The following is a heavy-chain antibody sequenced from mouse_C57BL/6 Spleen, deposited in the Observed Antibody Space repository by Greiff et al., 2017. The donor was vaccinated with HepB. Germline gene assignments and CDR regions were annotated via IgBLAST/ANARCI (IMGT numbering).Heavy chain of an antibody. CDR1: GFNIKDYY. D-gene: IGHD2-5*01. J-gene: IGHJ3*01. V-gene: IGHV14-1*01. CDR2: IDPEDGDT. Sequence: DVHLVESGAELVRPGASVKLSCTASGFNIKDYYMHWVKQRPEQGLEWIGRIDPEDGDTEYAPKFQGKATMTADTSSNTAYLQLSSLTSEDTAVYYCTTPPVSKGAWFAYWGQGTLVTVSA. CDR3: TTPPVSKGAWFAY.